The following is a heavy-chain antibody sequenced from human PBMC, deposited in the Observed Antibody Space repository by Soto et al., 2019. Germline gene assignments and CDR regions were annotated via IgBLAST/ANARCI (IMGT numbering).Heavy chain of an antibody. CDR2: INNDGTGI. Sequence: EVQLVESGGGLVQPGGSLRLSCAASGFTFSDYRMHWVRQAPGKGLVWVSRINNDGTGITYADSVKGRFTISRDNAKNTLYLQMSSLRAEATAVYYCTRDGGGLAYWGQGTLVTVSS. J-gene: IGHJ4*02. V-gene: IGHV3-74*01. CDR3: TRDGGGLAY. CDR1: GFTFSDYR. D-gene: IGHD3-10*01.